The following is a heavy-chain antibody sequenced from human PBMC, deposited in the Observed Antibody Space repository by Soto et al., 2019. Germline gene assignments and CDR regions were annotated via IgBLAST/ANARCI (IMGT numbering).Heavy chain of an antibody. CDR1: GFTFSAYS. D-gene: IGHD4-17*01. V-gene: IGHV3-21*01. Sequence: RWSLRLSCTAFGFTFSAYSMNWFRQAPGKGLEWVSSISRSGGDIYYADSVKGRFTISRDNAKISLYLQMNSLRAEDTAVYYCARSPRGVTTVTTVDYWGQGTLVTVSS. CDR2: ISRSGGDI. CDR3: ARSPRGVTTVTTVDY. J-gene: IGHJ4*02.